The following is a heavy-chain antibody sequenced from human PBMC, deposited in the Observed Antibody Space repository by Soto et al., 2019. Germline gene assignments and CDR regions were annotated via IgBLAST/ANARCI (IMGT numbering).Heavy chain of an antibody. D-gene: IGHD2-8*01. CDR3: ATSMRHTLNF. V-gene: IGHV3-7*01. J-gene: IGHJ4*02. Sequence: EVQVVDSGGGLVQPGGSLRLSCAASGFTFGSHWMTWVRQVPGKGLEWVANINQDGSDKYYVDSVKGRFTISRDNAKNSLYLQMNSLRVEDTAGYYCATSMRHTLNFWGQGTLVTVSS. CDR1: GFTFGSHW. CDR2: INQDGSDK.